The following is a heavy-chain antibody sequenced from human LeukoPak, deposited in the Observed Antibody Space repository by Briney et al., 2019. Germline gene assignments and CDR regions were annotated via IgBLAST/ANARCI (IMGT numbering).Heavy chain of an antibody. Sequence: GGSLRLSCAASGFTFTTYTMNWVRQAPGKGLEWVSSISSSGNYMYYADSVKGRFTISRDNAKNSLYLQINGLRAEDTALYYCARVAGVAKLDYWGQGTLVTVSS. CDR1: GFTFTTYT. V-gene: IGHV3-21*01. CDR2: ISSSGNYM. J-gene: IGHJ4*02. CDR3: ARVAGVAKLDY.